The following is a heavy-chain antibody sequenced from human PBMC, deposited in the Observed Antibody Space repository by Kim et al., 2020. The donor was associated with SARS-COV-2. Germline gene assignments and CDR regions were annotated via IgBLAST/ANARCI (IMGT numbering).Heavy chain of an antibody. V-gene: IGHV3-30*02. CDR2: ISKDGNNK. D-gene: IGHD3-16*01. J-gene: IGHJ6*02. Sequence: VGSLRLSCAASGFTFSNYGMHWVRQAPGKGLEWVAFISKDGNNKYYADSVEGRVTMSRDNSKNTLFLQLSSLRAEDTAVYYCAKQLWDYYYGMDVWGQGTTVTVSS. CDR1: GFTFSNYG. CDR3: AKQLWDYYYGMDV.